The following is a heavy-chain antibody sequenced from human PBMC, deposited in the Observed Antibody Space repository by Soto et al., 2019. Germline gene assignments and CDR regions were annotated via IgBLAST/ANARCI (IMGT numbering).Heavy chain of an antibody. Sequence: QVQLQQWGAGLLKPSETLSLTCAVYGGSFSGYYWSWIRQPPGKGLEWIGEINHSGSTNYNPSLKSRVTISVDTSKNQFSLKLSSVTAADTAVYYCARASRGYSSGWSPTPYYYYGMDVWGQGTTVTVSS. CDR3: ARASRGYSSGWSPTPYYYYGMDV. D-gene: IGHD6-19*01. V-gene: IGHV4-34*01. CDR1: GGSFSGYY. J-gene: IGHJ6*02. CDR2: INHSGST.